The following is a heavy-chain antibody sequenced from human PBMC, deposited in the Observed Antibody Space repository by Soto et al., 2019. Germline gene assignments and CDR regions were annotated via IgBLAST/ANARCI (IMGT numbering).Heavy chain of an antibody. CDR1: GVSFSSYA. CDR3: AKPPRAGRYFQH. J-gene: IGHJ1*01. CDR2: ISGSGGST. D-gene: IGHD1-1*01. Sequence: GGFVRLSCAASGVSFSSYAMSWVRQAPGKGLEWVSAISGSGGSTYYADSVKGRFTISRDNSKNTLYLQMNSLRAEDTAVYYCAKPPRAGRYFQHWGQGTLVTVSS. V-gene: IGHV3-23*01.